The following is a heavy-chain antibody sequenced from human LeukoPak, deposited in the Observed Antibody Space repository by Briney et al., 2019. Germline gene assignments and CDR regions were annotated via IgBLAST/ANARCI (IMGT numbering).Heavy chain of an antibody. J-gene: IGHJ6*03. V-gene: IGHV1-69*05. CDR1: GGTFSSYA. D-gene: IGHD2-2*01. Sequence: SVKVSCKASGGTFSSYAISWVRQAPGQGLEWMGGIIPIFGTANYAQKFQGRVTITTDESTSTAYMELSSLRSEDTAVYYCARVTYCSSTSCYLGPYYYYMDVWGKGTTVTVSS. CDR2: IIPIFGTA. CDR3: ARVTYCSSTSCYLGPYYYYMDV.